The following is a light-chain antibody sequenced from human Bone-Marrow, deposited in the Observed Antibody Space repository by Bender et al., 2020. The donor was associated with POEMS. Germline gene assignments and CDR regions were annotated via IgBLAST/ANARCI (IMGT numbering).Light chain of an antibody. CDR1: DSNFGGNT. CDR2: SNY. V-gene: IGLV1-44*01. CDR3: SSLDDSLSGWV. Sequence: QSVLTQPPSASGTPGQSVIISCSGTDSNFGGNTVNWYQHLPGSAPRLVVYSNYQRPSGVPARFSGSKSGTSASLAISDIQSEDEGDYYCSSLDDSLSGWVFGGGTKLTVL. J-gene: IGLJ3*02.